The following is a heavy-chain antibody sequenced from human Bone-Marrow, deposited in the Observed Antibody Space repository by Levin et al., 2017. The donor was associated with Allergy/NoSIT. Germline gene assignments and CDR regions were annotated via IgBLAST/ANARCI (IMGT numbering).Heavy chain of an antibody. CDR2: IYYSGST. J-gene: IGHJ5*02. CDR3: ARLYYYDSSGYYYCWFDP. CDR1: GGSISSYY. Sequence: SETLSLTCTVSGGSISSYYWSWIRQPPGKGLEWIGYIYYSGSTNYNPSLKSRVTISVDTSKNQFSLKLSSVTAADTAVYYCARLYYYDSSGYYYCWFDPWGQGTLVTVSS. V-gene: IGHV4-59*08. D-gene: IGHD3-22*01.